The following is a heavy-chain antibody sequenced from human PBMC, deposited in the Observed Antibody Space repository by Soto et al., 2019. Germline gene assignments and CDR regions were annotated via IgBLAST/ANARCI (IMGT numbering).Heavy chain of an antibody. Sequence: SLRLSCAASGFNFSSYGMHWVRQAPGKGLEWVTVISFDGSNEYYVDSVKGRFTISRDNSKNTLYLQMNSLRAEDTAVYYCAKNVGILTGPPDYWGQGTLVTVS. CDR2: ISFDGSNE. J-gene: IGHJ4*02. CDR3: AKNVGILTGPPDY. D-gene: IGHD3-9*01. CDR1: GFNFSSYG. V-gene: IGHV3-30*18.